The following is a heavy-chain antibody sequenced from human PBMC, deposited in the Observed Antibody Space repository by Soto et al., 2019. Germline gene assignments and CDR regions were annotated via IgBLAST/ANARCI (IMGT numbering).Heavy chain of an antibody. CDR2: INVASGNT. CDR3: AGRAQSRGFDP. Sequence: ASVKVSCKSSGYTFTSYPLHWVRQAPGQRPEWMGWINVASGNTKYSQKFQGRVTITRDTSASTAYMDLTSLASEDTAVYYCAGRAQSRGFDPWGQGTLVTVSS. D-gene: IGHD3-10*01. CDR1: GYTFTSYP. V-gene: IGHV1-3*01. J-gene: IGHJ5*01.